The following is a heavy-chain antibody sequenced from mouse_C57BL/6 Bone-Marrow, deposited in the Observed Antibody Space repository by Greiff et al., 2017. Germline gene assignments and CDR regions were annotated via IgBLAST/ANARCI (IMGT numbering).Heavy chain of an antibody. V-gene: IGHV2-2*01. CDR2: LWCGGCP. J-gene: IGHJ4*01. CDR1: GLPFPSYG. Sequence: VQLQQSGPGLVQPSQSLSITRPVSGLPFPSYGVHWVRQSPGTGLELLGVLWCGGCPDYNAAFLSSLSISKDNSKSQVFFKMNSQQADDTAIYYCARHEDENYYAMDYWGQGTSGTVSS. CDR3: ARHEDENYYAMDY.